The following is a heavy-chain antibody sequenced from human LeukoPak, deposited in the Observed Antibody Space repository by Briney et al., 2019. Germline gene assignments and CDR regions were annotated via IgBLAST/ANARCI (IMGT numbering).Heavy chain of an antibody. CDR1: GGTFSKFA. D-gene: IGHD1-7*01. Sequence: SVKVSCKASGGTFSKFAISWVRQAPGQGLEWMGRIIPIFEITNYAQKLQDRVSIFADKSSSTVYMQLNSLRPEDTAVYYCVRGKTGTYFIDNWGQGTLVTVSS. V-gene: IGHV1-69*04. CDR2: IIPIFEIT. J-gene: IGHJ4*02. CDR3: VRGKTGTYFIDN.